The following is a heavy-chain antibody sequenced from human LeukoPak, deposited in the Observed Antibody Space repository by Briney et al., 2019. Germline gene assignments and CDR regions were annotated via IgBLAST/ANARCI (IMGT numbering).Heavy chain of an antibody. Sequence: PGGSLRLSCAASGFTFSDYYMSWIRQAPGKGLEWVSYISSSSSYTNYADSVKGRFTISRDNAKNPLYLQMKSLRDEDTAIYYCARDYGDLPARVPYFDYWGQGTLVTVSS. V-gene: IGHV3-11*06. CDR2: ISSSSSYT. D-gene: IGHD4-17*01. CDR3: ARDYGDLPARVPYFDY. J-gene: IGHJ4*02. CDR1: GFTFSDYY.